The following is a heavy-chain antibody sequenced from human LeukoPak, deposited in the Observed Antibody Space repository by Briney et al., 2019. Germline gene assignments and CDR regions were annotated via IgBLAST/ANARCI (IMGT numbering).Heavy chain of an antibody. CDR1: GYSFTDFH. J-gene: IGHJ6*03. CDR2: INPTSGAT. CDR3: AREVSWTTVTTRHYFYYYMDV. V-gene: IGHV1-46*01. Sequence: GASVKVSCKASGYSFTDFHVHWVRQAPGQGPEWGGIINPTSGATTYAQKFQGRVTMTGDMSTSIVYVELSGLGSEDTAVYYCAREVSWTTVTTRHYFYYYMDVWGKGTTVTVSS. D-gene: IGHD4-11*01.